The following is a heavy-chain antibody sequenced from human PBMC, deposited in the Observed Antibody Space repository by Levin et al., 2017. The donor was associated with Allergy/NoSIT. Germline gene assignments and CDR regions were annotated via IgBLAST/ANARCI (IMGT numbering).Heavy chain of an antibody. J-gene: IGHJ4*02. D-gene: IGHD6-13*01. CDR3: ARGSGSSGGGFDY. CDR1: GFTFSSYW. Sequence: GESLKISCAASGFTFSSYWMHWVRQAPGKGLVWVSRINSDGSSTTYADSVKGRFTISRDNAKNTLYVQMNSLRAEDTAVYYCARGSGSSGGGFDYWGQGTLVTVSS. CDR2: INSDGSST. V-gene: IGHV3-74*01.